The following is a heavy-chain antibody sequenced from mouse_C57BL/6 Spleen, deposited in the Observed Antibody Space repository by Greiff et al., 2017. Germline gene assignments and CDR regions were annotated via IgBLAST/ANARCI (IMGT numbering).Heavy chain of an antibody. Sequence: DVQLVESGGGLVQPKGSLKLSCAASGFTFNTYAMHWVRQAPGKGLEWVARIRSKSSNYATYYADSVKDRFTISRDDSQSMLYLQMNNLKTENTAMYYCVRDQWGNWYFDVWGTGTTVTVSS. D-gene: IGHD1-3*01. CDR3: VRDQWGNWYFDV. CDR1: GFTFNTYA. V-gene: IGHV10-3*01. J-gene: IGHJ1*03. CDR2: IRSKSSNYAT.